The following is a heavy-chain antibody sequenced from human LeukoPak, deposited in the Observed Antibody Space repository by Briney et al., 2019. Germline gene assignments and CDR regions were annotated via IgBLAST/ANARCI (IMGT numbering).Heavy chain of an antibody. Sequence: GASVKVSCKASGYTFTGYYLHWVRQAPGQGLEWMGWINPNSGATNYAQKFQGRVTMTRDTSISTAYMELSRLRFDDTALYYCATGRYCSGDSCYSRTDYWGQGTLVTASS. CDR1: GYTFTGYY. CDR2: INPNSGAT. V-gene: IGHV1-2*02. D-gene: IGHD2-15*01. J-gene: IGHJ4*02. CDR3: ATGRYCSGDSCYSRTDY.